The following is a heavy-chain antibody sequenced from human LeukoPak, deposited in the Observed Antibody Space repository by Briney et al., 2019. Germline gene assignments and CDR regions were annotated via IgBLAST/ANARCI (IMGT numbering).Heavy chain of an antibody. CDR2: IDWDDDK. Sequence: SGPTLVNPTQTLTLTCTFSGFSLSTSGMCVSWIRQPPGKALEWLARIDWDDDKYYSTSLKTRLTISKDTSKNQVVLTMTNMDPVDTATYYCARLSVVSGSRSAFDIWGQGTMVTVSS. D-gene: IGHD2-2*01. CDR1: GFSLSTSGMC. CDR3: ARLSVVSGSRSAFDI. V-gene: IGHV2-70*11. J-gene: IGHJ3*02.